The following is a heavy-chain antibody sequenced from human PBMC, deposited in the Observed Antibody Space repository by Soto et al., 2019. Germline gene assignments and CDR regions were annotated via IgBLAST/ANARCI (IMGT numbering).Heavy chain of an antibody. CDR3: ARETKGMVRGVNDAFDI. CDR2: INPSGGST. D-gene: IGHD3-10*01. Sequence: ASVKVSCKASGYTFTSYYMHWVRQAPGQGLEWMGIINPSGGSTSYVQKFQGRVTMTRDTSTSTVYMELSSLRSEDTAVYYCARETKGMVRGVNDAFDIWGQGTMVTVSS. CDR1: GYTFTSYY. J-gene: IGHJ3*02. V-gene: IGHV1-46*03.